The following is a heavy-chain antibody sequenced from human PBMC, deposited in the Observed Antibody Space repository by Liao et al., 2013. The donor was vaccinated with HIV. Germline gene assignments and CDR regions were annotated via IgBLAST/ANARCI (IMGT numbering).Heavy chain of an antibody. J-gene: IGHJ2*01. D-gene: IGHD1-26*01. CDR3: ARVQWEPAPNWYSDL. Sequence: QLQLKGSGPGLVKPSETLSLTCTVSGGSISSSNSYWGWIRQPPGKGLEWIGSIHYSGSTYYNPSLKSRVTISVDTSKNQFSLKLSSVTAADTAVYYCARVQWEPAPNWYSDLWGRGTLVIVSS. CDR2: IHYSGST. CDR1: GGSISSSNSY. V-gene: IGHV4-39*07.